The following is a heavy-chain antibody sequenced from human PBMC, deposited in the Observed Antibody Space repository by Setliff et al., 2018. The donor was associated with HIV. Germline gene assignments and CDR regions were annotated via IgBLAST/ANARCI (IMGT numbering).Heavy chain of an antibody. V-gene: IGHV4-39*01. D-gene: IGHD3-16*01. J-gene: IGHJ4*02. Sequence: PSETLSLTCTVSGDSITTNDYYWGWIRQPPGKGLEWIGIIHDNGRTYFDPSLQSRVTISVDMSKTQFSLKLRSVTASDTAVYYCVNPSGAMGDFDSWGQGTLVTVSS. CDR1: GDSITTNDYY. CDR2: IHDNGRT. CDR3: VNPSGAMGDFDS.